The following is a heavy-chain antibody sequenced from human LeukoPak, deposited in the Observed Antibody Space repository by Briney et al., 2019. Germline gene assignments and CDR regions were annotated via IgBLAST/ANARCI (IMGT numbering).Heavy chain of an antibody. CDR2: INQNGHA. CDR1: GGSFSLYY. Sequence: SETLSLTCGVHGGSFSLYYWTWIRQSPGKGLEWIAQINQNGHAKYTPSLKSRVTISIDASKRQFSLKLTSVTAADTAVYYCAREGDYGGEVVTFDFWGQGTLVTVSS. CDR3: AREGDYGGEVVTFDF. D-gene: IGHD4-23*01. V-gene: IGHV4-34*01. J-gene: IGHJ4*02.